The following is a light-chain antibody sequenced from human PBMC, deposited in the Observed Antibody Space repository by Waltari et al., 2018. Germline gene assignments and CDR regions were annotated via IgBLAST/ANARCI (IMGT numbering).Light chain of an antibody. V-gene: IGLV2-8*01. CDR1: SSAGGGYEY. CDR2: EVT. CDR3: TSYAASNTLI. Sequence: QSALTQPPSASGSPGQSVTISCTGTSSAGGGYEYVSWYQQHPGKTPKLMILEVTNRPSGVPDRFSGSKSGNTASLTVSGLQPEDEADYYCTSYAASNTLIFGGGTRLTVL. J-gene: IGLJ2*01.